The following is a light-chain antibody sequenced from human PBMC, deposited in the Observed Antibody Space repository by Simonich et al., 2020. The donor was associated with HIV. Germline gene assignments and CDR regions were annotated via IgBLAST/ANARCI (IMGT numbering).Light chain of an antibody. Sequence: EIVMTQSPATLSVSPGERATLSCRASQSVSSNLAWYQQKPGQAPRLLIYGASNRATGIPARFSGSGSGTDFTLTISSLEPEDFAVYYCQQYNLGLTFGGGTKVEIK. CDR1: QSVSSN. CDR2: GAS. CDR3: QQYNLGLT. V-gene: IGKV3D-15*01. J-gene: IGKJ4*01.